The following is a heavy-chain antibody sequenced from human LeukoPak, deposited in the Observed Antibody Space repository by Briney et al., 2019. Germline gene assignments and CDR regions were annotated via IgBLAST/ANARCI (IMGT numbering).Heavy chain of an antibody. CDR1: GYSFTTYA. CDR2: INTDTGNP. V-gene: IGHV7-4-1*02. J-gene: IGHJ6*03. Sequence: GASVKVSCKASGYSFTTYAVLWVRQAPGQGLEWMGWINTDTGNPTYAQAFTGRFVFSLDTSVSTAYLHFTSLKAEDTATYYCARGRRGYCSSTSCSGYYYMDVWGKGTTVTVSS. D-gene: IGHD2-2*01. CDR3: ARGRRGYCSSTSCSGYYYMDV.